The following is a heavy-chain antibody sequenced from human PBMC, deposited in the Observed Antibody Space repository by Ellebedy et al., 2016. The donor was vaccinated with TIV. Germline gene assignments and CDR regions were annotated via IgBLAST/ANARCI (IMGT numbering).Heavy chain of an antibody. J-gene: IGHJ4*02. Sequence: GESLKISCAASGFTFSSYGMHWVRQAPGKGLEWVAVISYDGSNKYYADSVKGRFTISRDNSKNTLYLQMNSLRAEDTAVYYCARGSSSPDYWGQGTLVTVSS. CDR2: ISYDGSNK. CDR1: GFTFSSYG. D-gene: IGHD6-13*01. CDR3: ARGSSSPDY. V-gene: IGHV3-30*03.